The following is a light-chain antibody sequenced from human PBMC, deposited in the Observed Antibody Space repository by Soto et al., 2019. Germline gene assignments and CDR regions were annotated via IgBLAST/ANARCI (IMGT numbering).Light chain of an antibody. CDR3: SSYTSNSTLV. CDR1: SVEIGGYNY. V-gene: IGLV2-14*01. J-gene: IGLJ2*01. Sequence: QSALTQPASVSGSPGQSITISCTGTSVEIGGYNYVSWYQQHPGKAPKLMIYEVSNRPSGVSDRFSGSNSGNTASLTISGLQTEDEADYYCSSYTSNSTLVFGGGTKLTVL. CDR2: EVS.